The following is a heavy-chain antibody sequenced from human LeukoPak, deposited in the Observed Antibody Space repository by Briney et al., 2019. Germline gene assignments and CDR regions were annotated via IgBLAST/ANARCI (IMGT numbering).Heavy chain of an antibody. Sequence: PSETLSLTCTVSGGSISSYYWSWIRQPPGKGLEWIGYIYYSGYTHYNPSLKSRVTISVDTSKNQFSLKLSSVTAADTAVYYCARQSSSSLWHFDYWGQGTLVTVSS. CDR1: GGSISSYY. D-gene: IGHD6-6*01. CDR3: ARQSSSSLWHFDY. V-gene: IGHV4-59*08. J-gene: IGHJ4*02. CDR2: IYYSGYT.